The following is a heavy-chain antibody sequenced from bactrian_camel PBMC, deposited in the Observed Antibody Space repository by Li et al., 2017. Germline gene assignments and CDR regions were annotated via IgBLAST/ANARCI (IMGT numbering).Heavy chain of an antibody. CDR3: AADSVGPIGMLDPQPTDFNY. CDR2: VNSGGGST. Sequence: VQLVESGGGLVQPGGSLRLSCAASGFTFSSYAMFWVRQAPGKGLEWVSAVNSGGGSTYYADSVKGRFTISRDNAKNTLYLQMNSLKVEDTAMYYCAADSVGPIGMLDPQPTDFNYWGQGTQVTVS. CDR1: GFTFSSYA. J-gene: IGHJ6*01. D-gene: IGHD2*01. V-gene: IGHV3S31*01.